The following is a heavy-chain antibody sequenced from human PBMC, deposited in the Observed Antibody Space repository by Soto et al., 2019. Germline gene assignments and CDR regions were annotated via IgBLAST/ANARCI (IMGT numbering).Heavy chain of an antibody. CDR1: GGSISSINYY. D-gene: IGHD3-22*01. V-gene: IGHV4-39*02. J-gene: IGHJ3*01. CDR3: ASRYFDSASYMEEVFDV. CDR2: MYYTGST. Sequence: PSETLSLTCTVSGGSISSINYYWGWIRQPPGKGLEWVGSMYYTGSTYYNPSLRSRVTISVDTSKNHFSLNLGSVAAADTAVYYCASRYFDSASYMEEVFDVWGQGTMVTVSS.